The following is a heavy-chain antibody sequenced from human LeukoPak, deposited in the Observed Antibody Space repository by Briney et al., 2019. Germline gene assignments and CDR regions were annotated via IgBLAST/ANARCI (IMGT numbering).Heavy chain of an antibody. J-gene: IGHJ4*02. CDR2: IKQDGSEK. Sequence: GGSLRLSCAASGFTFSSYWMTWVRQAPGKGLEWVANIKQDGSEKYHVDSVKGRFTVSRDNAKNSLYLQVNSLRAEDTAVYYCARDRRCSGGSCYYFDYWGQGPLVTVPS. CDR3: ARDRRCSGGSCYYFDY. CDR1: GFTFSSYW. V-gene: IGHV3-7*04. D-gene: IGHD2-15*01.